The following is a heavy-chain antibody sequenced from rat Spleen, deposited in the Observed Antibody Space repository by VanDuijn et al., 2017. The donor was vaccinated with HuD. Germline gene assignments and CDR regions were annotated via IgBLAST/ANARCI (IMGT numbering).Heavy chain of an antibody. D-gene: IGHD1-9*01. J-gene: IGHJ2*01. CDR1: GFTFSSFP. CDR3: ARRHYGYTDYFDY. V-gene: IGHV5-46*01. CDR2: ISNIDDT. Sequence: EVQLVESGGGLVQPGRSLKLSCAASGFTFSSFPMAWVRQAPKKGLEWVASISNIDDTYYSDSVKGRFSISRDNAKSTLYLQMDSLRSEDTATYYCARRHYGYTDYFDYWGQGVMVTVSS.